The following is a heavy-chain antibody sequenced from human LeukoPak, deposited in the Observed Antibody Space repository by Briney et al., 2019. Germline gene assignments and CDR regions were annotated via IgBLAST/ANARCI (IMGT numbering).Heavy chain of an antibody. CDR2: IIPIFGTA. J-gene: IGHJ3*02. D-gene: IGHD6-6*01. Sequence: ASVKVSCKASGYTFTNYAITWVRQAPGQGLEWMGGIIPIFGTANYAQKFQGRVTITADESTSTAYMELSSLRSEDTAVYYCATPGYSSSSGAFDIWGQGTMVTVSS. CDR1: GYTFTNYA. V-gene: IGHV1-69*13. CDR3: ATPGYSSSSGAFDI.